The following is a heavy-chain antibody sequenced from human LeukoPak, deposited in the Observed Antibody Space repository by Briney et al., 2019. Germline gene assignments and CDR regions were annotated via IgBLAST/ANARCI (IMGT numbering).Heavy chain of an antibody. CDR1: GFTFSSYA. CDR3: ARGRGSRNIAVAGNYFDY. V-gene: IGHV3-30-3*01. J-gene: IGHJ4*02. D-gene: IGHD6-19*01. CDR2: ISYDGSNK. Sequence: GGSLRLSCAASGFTFSSYAMHWVRQAPGKGLEWVAVISYDGSNKYYADSVKGRFTISRDNSKNTLYLQMNGLRAEDTAVYYCARGRGSRNIAVAGNYFDYWGQGTLVTVSS.